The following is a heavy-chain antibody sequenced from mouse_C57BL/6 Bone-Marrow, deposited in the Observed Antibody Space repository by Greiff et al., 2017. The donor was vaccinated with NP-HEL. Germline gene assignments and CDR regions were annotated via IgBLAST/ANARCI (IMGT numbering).Heavy chain of an antibody. J-gene: IGHJ1*03. CDR1: GYTFTSYW. CDR2: IHPNSGST. CDR3: ARTYYGSSYVWYFDV. V-gene: IGHV1-64*01. Sequence: QVQLQQPGAELVKPGASVKLSCKASGYTFTSYWMHWVKQRPGQGLEWIGMIHPNSGSTNYNEKFKSKAPLTVDKSSSTAYMQHSSLTSEDSAVYYCARTYYGSSYVWYFDVWGTGTTVTVSS. D-gene: IGHD1-1*01.